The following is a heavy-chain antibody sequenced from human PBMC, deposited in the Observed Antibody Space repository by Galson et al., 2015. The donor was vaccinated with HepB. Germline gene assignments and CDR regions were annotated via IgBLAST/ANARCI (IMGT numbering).Heavy chain of an antibody. CDR3: ARGEYSSGWYRGLGMDV. CDR1: GFTFSSYS. D-gene: IGHD6-19*01. V-gene: IGHV3-21*01. CDR2: ISSSSSYI. J-gene: IGHJ6*02. Sequence: SLRLSCAASGFTFSSYSMNWVRQAPGKGLEWVSSISSSSSYIYYADSVKGRFTISRDNAKNSLYLQMNSLRAEDTAVYYCARGEYSSGWYRGLGMDVWGQGTTVTVSS.